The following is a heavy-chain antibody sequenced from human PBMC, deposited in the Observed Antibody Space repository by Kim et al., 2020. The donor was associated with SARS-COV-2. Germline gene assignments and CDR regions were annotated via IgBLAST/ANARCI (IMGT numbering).Heavy chain of an antibody. CDR2: INAGNGNT. CDR1: GYTFTSYA. Sequence: ASVKVSCKASGYTFTSYAMHWVRQAPGQRLEWMGWINAGNGNTKYSQKFQGRVTITRDTSASTAYMELSSLRSEDTAVYYCAREDILTGYYKSWFDPWGQGTLVTVSS. D-gene: IGHD3-9*01. V-gene: IGHV1-3*01. J-gene: IGHJ5*02. CDR3: AREDILTGYYKSWFDP.